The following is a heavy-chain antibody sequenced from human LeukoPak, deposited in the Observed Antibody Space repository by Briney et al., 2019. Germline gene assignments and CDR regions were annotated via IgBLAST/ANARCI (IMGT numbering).Heavy chain of an antibody. Sequence: GESLKISCKGSGYSFTSYWIGWVRQMPGKGLEWMGIIYPGDSDTRYSPSFQGQVTISADKSISTAYLQWSSLRASDTAMYYCARQYSSSLGWFDPWGQGTLVTVSS. CDR3: ARQYSSSLGWFDP. V-gene: IGHV5-51*01. CDR1: GYSFTSYW. CDR2: IYPGDSDT. J-gene: IGHJ5*02. D-gene: IGHD6-13*01.